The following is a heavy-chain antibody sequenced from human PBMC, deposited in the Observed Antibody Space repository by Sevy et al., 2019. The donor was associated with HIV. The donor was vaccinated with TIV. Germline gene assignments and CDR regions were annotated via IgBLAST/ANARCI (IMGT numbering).Heavy chain of an antibody. CDR2: ISYDGSNK. D-gene: IGHD2-15*01. Sequence: GGSLRLSCTASGFTFSSYAMHWVRQAPGKGLEWVAVISYDGSNKYYADSVKGRFTISRDNSKNTLYLQMNSLRAEDTAVYYCARDLGGCSGSSCYSPYGMDVWGQGTTVTVSS. CDR3: ARDLGGCSGSSCYSPYGMDV. V-gene: IGHV3-30-3*01. J-gene: IGHJ6*02. CDR1: GFTFSSYA.